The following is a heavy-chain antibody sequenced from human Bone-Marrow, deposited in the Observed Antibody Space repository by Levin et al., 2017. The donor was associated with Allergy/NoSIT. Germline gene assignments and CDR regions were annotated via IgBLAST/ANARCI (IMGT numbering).Heavy chain of an antibody. CDR3: AKGRYCSGGTCSSWEKWFDP. CDR1: GFTFRSYA. Sequence: LSLTCAASGFTFRSYAMHWVRQAPGKGPEWVAVISFDGNDYYYGDSVKGRFIISRDNSKNTVYLQMNSLRPEDTAMYYCAKGRYCSGGTCSSWEKWFDPWGQGTLVIVSS. J-gene: IGHJ5*02. CDR2: ISFDGNDY. V-gene: IGHV3-30*18. D-gene: IGHD2-15*01.